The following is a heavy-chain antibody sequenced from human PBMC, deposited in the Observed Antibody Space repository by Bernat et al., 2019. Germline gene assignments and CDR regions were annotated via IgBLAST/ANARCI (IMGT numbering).Heavy chain of an antibody. CDR2: ISGSGGST. V-gene: IGHV3-23*04. CDR1: GFTFSSYA. CDR3: AKDLRPGVGYYYWYFDL. D-gene: IGHD2-2*03. Sequence: EVQLVESGGGLVQPGGSLRLSCAASGFTFSSYAMSWVRQAPGKGLEWVSAISGSGGSTYYADSVKGRFTISRDNSKNTLYLQMNSLRAEDTAVYYCAKDLRPGVGYYYWYFDLWGRGTLVTVSS. J-gene: IGHJ2*01.